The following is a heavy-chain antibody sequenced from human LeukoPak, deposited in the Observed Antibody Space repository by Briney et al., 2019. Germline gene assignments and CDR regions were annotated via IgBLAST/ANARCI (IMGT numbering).Heavy chain of an antibody. D-gene: IGHD3-10*01. CDR1: GFTFSSYS. CDR2: ISTSTTTI. Sequence: GGSLRLSCEASGFTFSSYSMNWVRQAPGKGLEWISYISTSTTTIYYANSVKGRFTISRDNAKKSLYLQMNSLRVEDTGVYYCARDSSMLRGPLVIYYFDFWGQGTLVTVSS. V-gene: IGHV3-48*01. CDR3: ARDSSMLRGPLVIYYFDF. J-gene: IGHJ4*02.